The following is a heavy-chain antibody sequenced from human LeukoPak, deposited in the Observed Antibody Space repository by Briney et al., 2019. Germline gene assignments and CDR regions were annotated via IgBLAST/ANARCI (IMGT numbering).Heavy chain of an antibody. CDR2: ISYDGSNK. CDR1: GFTFSSYA. CDR3: ARNPGGEP. D-gene: IGHD1-14*01. Sequence: PGRSLRLSCAASGFTFSSYAMHWVRQAPGKGLEWVAVISYDGSNKYYADSGKGRFTISRDNSKNTLYLQMNSLRAEDTAVYYCARNPGGEPWSRGTLVTVSS. J-gene: IGHJ4*01. V-gene: IGHV3-30-3*01.